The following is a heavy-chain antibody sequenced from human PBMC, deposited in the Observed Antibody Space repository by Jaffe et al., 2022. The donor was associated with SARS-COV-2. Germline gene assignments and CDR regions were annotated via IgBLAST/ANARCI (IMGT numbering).Heavy chain of an antibody. V-gene: IGHV4-39*01. CDR2: IYYSGST. CDR3: ARHYRYNWNYYYYGMDV. CDR1: GGSISSSSYY. Sequence: QLQLQESGPGLVKPSETLSLTCTVSGGSISSSSYYWGWIRQPPGKGLEWIGSIYYSGSTYYNPSLKSRVTISVDTSKNQFSLKLSSVTAADTAVYYCARHYRYNWNYYYYGMDVWGQGTTVTVSS. J-gene: IGHJ6*02. D-gene: IGHD1-20*01.